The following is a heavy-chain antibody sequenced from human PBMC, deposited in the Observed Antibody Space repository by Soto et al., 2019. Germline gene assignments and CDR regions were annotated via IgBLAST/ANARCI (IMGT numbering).Heavy chain of an antibody. Sequence: EVQLVESGGGSVQPGGSLRLSCAASGFSFRDYDMHWVRQRTGKGLEWVSGLGAADDPYYVRSVKGRFSVSRDNAQSSLYLQMNNLRVDDTAVYYCARAYLGRLQRRGDYYYALDVCGRGTKVTVSS. V-gene: IGHV3-13*05. CDR3: ARAYLGRLQRRGDYYYALDV. CDR1: GFSFRDYD. J-gene: IGHJ6*02. D-gene: IGHD3-10*01. CDR2: LGAADDP.